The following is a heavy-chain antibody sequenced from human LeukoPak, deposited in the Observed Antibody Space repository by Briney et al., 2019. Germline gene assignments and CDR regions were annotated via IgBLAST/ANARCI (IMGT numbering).Heavy chain of an antibody. CDR1: GFTVSSNY. CDR2: IYSGGST. V-gene: IGHV3-66*01. J-gene: IGHJ4*02. CDR3: ARAVKGYFDY. Sequence: GGFLRLSCAASGFTVSSNYMSWVRQAPGKGLEWVSVIYSGGSTYYADSVKGRFTISRDNSKNTLYLQMNSLRAEDTAVYYCARAVKGYFDYWGQGTLVTVSS.